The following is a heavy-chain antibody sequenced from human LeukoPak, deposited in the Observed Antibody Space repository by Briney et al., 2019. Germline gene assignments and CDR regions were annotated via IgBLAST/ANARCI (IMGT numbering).Heavy chain of an antibody. V-gene: IGHV3-13*01. CDR2: IGTAGDT. CDR3: ARVAKERVGGVYYFDY. Sequence: GGSLRLSCAASGFTFSSYAMSWVRQATGKGLEWVSAIGTAGDTYYTGSVKGRFTISRENAKNSLYLQMNSLRAGDTAVYYCARVAKERVGGVYYFDYWGQGTLVTVSS. J-gene: IGHJ4*02. CDR1: GFTFSSYA. D-gene: IGHD1-1*01.